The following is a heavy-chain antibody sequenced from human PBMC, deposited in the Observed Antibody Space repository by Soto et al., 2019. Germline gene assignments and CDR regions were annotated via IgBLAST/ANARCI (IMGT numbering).Heavy chain of an antibody. Sequence: SVKVSCKASGFTFSSSAVQWVRQARGQRLEWIGWIVVGSGKPNYAQKFQERVTITRDMSTSTAYMELSSLRSEDTAVYYCAAKDVTRAAFDYWGQGTLVTVSS. J-gene: IGHJ4*02. D-gene: IGHD2-2*01. V-gene: IGHV1-58*01. CDR1: GFTFSSSA. CDR2: IVVGSGKP. CDR3: AAKDVTRAAFDY.